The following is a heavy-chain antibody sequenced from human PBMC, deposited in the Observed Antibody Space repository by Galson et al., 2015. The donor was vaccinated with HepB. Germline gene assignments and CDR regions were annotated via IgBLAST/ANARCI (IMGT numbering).Heavy chain of an antibody. CDR3: ARVFNYYDSSGYYEDPYNWFDP. J-gene: IGHJ5*02. CDR1: GYTFTSYD. Sequence: SVKVSCKASGYTFTSYDINWVRQATGQGLEWMGWMNPNSGNTGYAQKFQGRVTMTRNTSISTAYMELSSLRSEDTAVYYCARVFNYYDSSGYYEDPYNWFDPWGQGTLVTVSS. D-gene: IGHD3-22*01. V-gene: IGHV1-8*01. CDR2: MNPNSGNT.